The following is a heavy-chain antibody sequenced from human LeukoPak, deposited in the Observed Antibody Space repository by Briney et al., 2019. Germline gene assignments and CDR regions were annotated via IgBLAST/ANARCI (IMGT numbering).Heavy chain of an antibody. CDR2: IYYSGST. D-gene: IGHD6-19*01. J-gene: IGHJ4*02. Sequence: PSETLSLTCTVSGGSISSGGYYWSWIRQHPGKGLEWIGYIYYSGSTYYNPSLKSRVTISVDTSKNQFSLKLSSVTAADTAVYYCARGQGGRIAVAGYFDYWGQGTLVTVSS. V-gene: IGHV4-31*03. CDR3: ARGQGGRIAVAGYFDY. CDR1: GGSISSGGYY.